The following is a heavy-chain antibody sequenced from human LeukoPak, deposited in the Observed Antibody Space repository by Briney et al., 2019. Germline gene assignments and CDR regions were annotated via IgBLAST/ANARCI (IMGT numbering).Heavy chain of an antibody. J-gene: IGHJ5*02. D-gene: IGHD1-14*01. CDR1: GGSISSGGYS. CDR3: ARGSRIAGWFDP. Sequence: SQTLSLTCAVSGGSISSGGYSWSWIRQPPGKGLEWIGYIYYSGSAYYNPSLKSRVTISVDTSKNQFSLKLSSVTAADTAVYYCARGSRIAGWFDPWGQGTLVTVSS. CDR2: IYYSGSA. V-gene: IGHV4-31*02.